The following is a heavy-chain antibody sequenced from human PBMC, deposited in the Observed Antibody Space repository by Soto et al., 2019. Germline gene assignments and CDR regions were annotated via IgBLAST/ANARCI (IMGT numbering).Heavy chain of an antibody. Sequence: PSETLSLTCTVSGGSISSSSYYWGWIRQPPGKGLEWIGSIYYSGSTYYTPSLKSRVTISVDTSKNQFSLKLSSVTAADTAVYYCAGHDSSGYTHFDYWGQGALVTVSS. J-gene: IGHJ4*02. CDR3: AGHDSSGYTHFDY. D-gene: IGHD3-22*01. CDR2: IYYSGST. V-gene: IGHV4-39*07. CDR1: GGSISSSSYY.